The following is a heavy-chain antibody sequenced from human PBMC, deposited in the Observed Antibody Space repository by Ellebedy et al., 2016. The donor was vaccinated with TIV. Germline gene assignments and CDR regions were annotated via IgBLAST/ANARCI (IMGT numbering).Heavy chain of an antibody. Sequence: GGSLRLSCAASGFTFSSYWMHWVRQAPGKGLVWVSRINSDGSSTTYADSVKGRFTISRDNAKNTMYLQMNSLRAEDTALYYCARDRGWDSSGFSYWGQGTLVTVS. J-gene: IGHJ4*02. CDR1: GFTFSSYW. V-gene: IGHV3-74*01. CDR3: ARDRGWDSSGFSY. CDR2: INSDGSST. D-gene: IGHD3-22*01.